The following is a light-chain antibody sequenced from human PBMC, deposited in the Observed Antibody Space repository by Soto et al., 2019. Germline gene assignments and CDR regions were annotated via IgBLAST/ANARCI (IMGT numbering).Light chain of an antibody. J-gene: IGKJ1*01. CDR1: QGIGND. Sequence: ALQMTQSPSSLSASVGDRVTITCRASQGIGNDLGWYQQKPGKAPELLIYAASNLQSGVPSRFSGSGSGTDFTLTISTLQPEDFATYYCLQDYTYPWTFGQGTTVEIK. CDR3: LQDYTYPWT. V-gene: IGKV1-6*01. CDR2: AAS.